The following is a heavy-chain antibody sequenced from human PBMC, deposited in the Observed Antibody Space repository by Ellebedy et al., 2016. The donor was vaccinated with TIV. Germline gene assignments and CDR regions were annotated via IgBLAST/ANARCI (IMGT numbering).Heavy chain of an antibody. J-gene: IGHJ3*01. V-gene: IGHV3-30*03. CDR3: ARDPVGVGPALDV. Sequence: PGGSLRLSCAASGFTFSSYDMHWVRQAPGKGLEWVALLSFDTNKKYYADSVKGRFTISRDNSKDTLYLQMNSLRAEDTAIYYCARDPVGVGPALDVWGQGTMVTVSS. CDR1: GFTFSSYD. CDR2: LSFDTNKK. D-gene: IGHD4-23*01.